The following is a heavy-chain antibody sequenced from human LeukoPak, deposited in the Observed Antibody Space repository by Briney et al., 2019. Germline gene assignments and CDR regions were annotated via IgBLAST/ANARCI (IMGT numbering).Heavy chain of an antibody. CDR3: VRRRYSGSYYDY. J-gene: IGHJ4*02. D-gene: IGHD1-26*01. Sequence: GESLNISCQVSGYSFTTYSIGWARHMRGKGLGWMGIIYSGDSDTRYSTSFQCQVTISADKSISTAYLQWSSLKASDTAMYCCVRRRYSGSYYDYWGQGILVTVSS. CDR1: GYSFTTYS. V-gene: IGHV5-51*01. CDR2: IYSGDSDT.